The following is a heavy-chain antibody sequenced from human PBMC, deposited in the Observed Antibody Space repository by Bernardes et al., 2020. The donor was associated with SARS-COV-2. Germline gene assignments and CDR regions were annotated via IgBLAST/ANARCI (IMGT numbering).Heavy chain of an antibody. Sequence: SETLSLTCTVSGGSISSGGYYWSWIRQHPGKGLEWIGYIYYSGSTYYNPSLKSRVTISVDTSKNQFSLKLSSVTAADTAVYYCATEAVVVPAARNPPRYYHAMDVWGQGTTVTV. J-gene: IGHJ6*02. CDR1: GGSISSGGYY. CDR3: ATEAVVVPAARNPPRYYHAMDV. CDR2: IYYSGST. D-gene: IGHD2-2*01. V-gene: IGHV4-31*03.